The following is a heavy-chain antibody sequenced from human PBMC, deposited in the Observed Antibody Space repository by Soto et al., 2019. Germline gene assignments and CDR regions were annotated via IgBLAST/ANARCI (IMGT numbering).Heavy chain of an antibody. CDR3: ARGSIVATSLTPFDY. J-gene: IGHJ4*02. CDR2: TSTSSSYI. Sequence: PGGSLRLSCAASGFSFSSYSMNWVRQAPGKGLEWVSSTSTSSSYIYYADSVKGRFTVSRDNAKNSLYLQIDSLRDEDTAVYYCARGSIVATSLTPFDYWGQGTLVTVSS. V-gene: IGHV3-21*01. D-gene: IGHD5-12*01. CDR1: GFSFSSYS.